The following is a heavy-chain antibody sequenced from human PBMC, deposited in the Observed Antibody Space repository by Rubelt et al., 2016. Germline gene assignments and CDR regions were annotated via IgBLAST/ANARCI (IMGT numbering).Heavy chain of an antibody. CDR3: ARDSPNPYWYFDL. J-gene: IGHJ2*01. CDR1: GFTLSSHS. V-gene: IGHV3-48*04. Sequence: EVQLVESGGGLAQPGGSLRPSCAVSGFTLSSHSMNWVRQAPGKGLEWVSYISSTGRTIHYADSVKGRFTISRDNAKNSLYLQMNSLRAEDTAVYYCARDSPNPYWYFDLWGRGTLVTVSS. CDR2: ISSTGRTI.